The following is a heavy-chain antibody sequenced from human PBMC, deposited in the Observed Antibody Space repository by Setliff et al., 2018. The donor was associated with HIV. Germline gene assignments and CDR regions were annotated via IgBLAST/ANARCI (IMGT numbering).Heavy chain of an antibody. Sequence: ASVKVSCKASGGTFSSYAISWVRQAPGQGLEWMGGIIPIFGTANYAQKFQGRVTITADESTSTAYMELSSLRSEDTAVYYCARDTYSSGWYREDYYYMDVWGKGTTVTVSS. CDR3: ARDTYSSGWYREDYYYMDV. J-gene: IGHJ6*03. CDR1: GGTFSSYA. D-gene: IGHD6-19*01. CDR2: IIPIFGTA. V-gene: IGHV1-69*13.